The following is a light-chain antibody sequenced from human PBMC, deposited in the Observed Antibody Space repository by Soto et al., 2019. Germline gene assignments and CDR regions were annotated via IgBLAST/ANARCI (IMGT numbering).Light chain of an antibody. Sequence: QSVLTQPPSASGTPGQSVTTSCSGGTSNIGNNYAYWYQQLPGAAPKLLIYRNNQRPSGVPDRFSGSKSGTSAALVISGLRSEDEADYYCAAWDDNLSGPWVFGGGTKLTVL. CDR3: AAWDDNLSGPWV. CDR2: RNN. J-gene: IGLJ3*02. CDR1: TSNIGNNY. V-gene: IGLV1-47*01.